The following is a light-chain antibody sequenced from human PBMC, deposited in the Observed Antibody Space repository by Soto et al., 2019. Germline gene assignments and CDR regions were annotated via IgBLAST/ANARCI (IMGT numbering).Light chain of an antibody. CDR1: QRISSN. Sequence: EIVMTQSPAALSVSQEERATLSCRASQRISSNLAWYQQKPGQAPRLLIYGASTGAPGIPDRFSGSGSGTDFTLTISRLEPEDFAVYYCQQYGNSPRTFAQGTKVDIK. CDR3: QQYGNSPRT. J-gene: IGKJ1*01. CDR2: GAS. V-gene: IGKV3-20*01.